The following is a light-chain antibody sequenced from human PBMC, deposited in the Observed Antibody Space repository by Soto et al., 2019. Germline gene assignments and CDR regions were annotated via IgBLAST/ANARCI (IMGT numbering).Light chain of an antibody. CDR2: GAS. CDR3: QQYGTSPLT. CDR1: QSISST. J-gene: IGKJ4*01. V-gene: IGKV3-15*01. Sequence: EIVMTQSPATLSVSPGERATLSCRASQSISSTLAWYQQKPGQAPRLLIYGASTRATAIPARFSGSGSGTEFTLTISSLQSEDFAVYYCQQYGTSPLTFGGGTKVDI.